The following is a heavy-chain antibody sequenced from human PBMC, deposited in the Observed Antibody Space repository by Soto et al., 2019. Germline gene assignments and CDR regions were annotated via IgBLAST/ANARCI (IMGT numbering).Heavy chain of an antibody. V-gene: IGHV1-18*01. CDR3: ARLNSALDAFDI. CDR2: ISAYNGNT. J-gene: IGHJ3*02. Sequence: GASVKVSCKASGGTFSSYAISWVRQAPGQGLEWMGWISAYNGNTNYAQKLQGRVTMTTDTSTSTAYMELRSLRSDDTAVYYCARLNSALDAFDIWGQGTMVTVSS. CDR1: GGTFSSYA. D-gene: IGHD1-26*01.